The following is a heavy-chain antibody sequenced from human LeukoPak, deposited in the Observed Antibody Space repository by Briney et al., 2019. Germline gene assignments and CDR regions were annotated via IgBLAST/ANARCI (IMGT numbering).Heavy chain of an antibody. CDR2: FDNSGST. D-gene: IGHD2-15*01. Sequence: SETLSLTCTVSGGSISSSSYNWGWIRQPPGKGLEWIGSFDNSGSTYYNPSLKSRVTISVDTSKDQFSLKLTSVTAADTAVYYCARRGSYDRKFDYWGQGTLVTVSS. J-gene: IGHJ4*02. CDR3: ARRGSYDRKFDY. V-gene: IGHV4-39*01. CDR1: GGSISSSSYN.